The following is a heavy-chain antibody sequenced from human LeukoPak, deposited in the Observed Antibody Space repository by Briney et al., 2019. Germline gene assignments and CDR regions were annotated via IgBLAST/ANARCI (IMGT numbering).Heavy chain of an antibody. CDR2: IKQDGSEK. Sequence: GGSLRLSCAASGFTFSSYWMSWVRQAPGKGLEWVANIKQDGSEKYYVDSVKGRFTISRDNAKNSLYLQMNSLRAEDTAVYYCARSRGSPNSGEDAFDIWGQGTVVTVSS. CDR3: ARSRGSPNSGEDAFDI. D-gene: IGHD2-15*01. V-gene: IGHV3-7*01. CDR1: GFTFSSYW. J-gene: IGHJ3*02.